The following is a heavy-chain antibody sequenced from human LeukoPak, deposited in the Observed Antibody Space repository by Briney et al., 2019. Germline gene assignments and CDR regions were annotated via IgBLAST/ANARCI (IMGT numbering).Heavy chain of an antibody. V-gene: IGHV4-4*02. J-gene: IGHJ4*02. Sequence: SETLSLTCAVPGGSISSSNWWSWVRQPPGKGLEWIGEIYHSGSTNYNPSLKSRVTISVDKSKNQFSLKLSSVTAADTAVYYCARAYYYDSSGYYYWGQGTLVTVSS. CDR2: IYHSGST. CDR1: GGSISSSNW. CDR3: ARAYYYDSSGYYY. D-gene: IGHD3-22*01.